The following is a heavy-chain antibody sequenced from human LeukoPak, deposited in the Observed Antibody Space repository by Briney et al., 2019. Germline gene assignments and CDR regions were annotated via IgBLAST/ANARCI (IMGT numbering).Heavy chain of an antibody. CDR3: VKGASRYAGSARGAFDC. D-gene: IGHD5-12*01. J-gene: IGHJ4*02. Sequence: GGSLRLSCAASGFTFSNYAMSWVRQAPGKGLEWVSAIRGGGGDTFYADSVKGRFTISRDNSKNTMSLQMDSLRVEDTAVYFCVKGASRYAGSARGAFDCWGQGTVVTVSS. CDR2: IRGGGGDT. V-gene: IGHV3-23*01. CDR1: GFTFSNYA.